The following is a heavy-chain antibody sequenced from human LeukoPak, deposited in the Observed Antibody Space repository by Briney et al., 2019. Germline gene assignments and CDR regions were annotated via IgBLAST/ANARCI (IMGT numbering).Heavy chain of an antibody. D-gene: IGHD3-9*01. J-gene: IGHJ6*03. Sequence: SVKVSCKASGGTFSSYAISWVRQAPGQGLEWMGRIIPILGIANYAQKFQGRVTITADKSTSTAYMELSSLRSEDTAVYYCATIPNDLYFDWPYHMRDYYMDVWGKGTTVTVSS. CDR1: GGTFSSYA. CDR3: ATIPNDLYFDWPYHMRDYYMDV. V-gene: IGHV1-69*04. CDR2: IIPILGIA.